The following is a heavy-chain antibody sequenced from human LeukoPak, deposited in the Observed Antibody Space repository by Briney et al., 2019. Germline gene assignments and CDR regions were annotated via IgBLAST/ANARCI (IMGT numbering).Heavy chain of an antibody. CDR1: GFTFSSFA. CDR2: ISSSSSYI. D-gene: IGHD3-10*01. Sequence: GGSLRLSCAASGFTFSSFAMNWVRQAPGKGLEWVSSISSSSSYIYYADSVKGRFTISRDNAKNSLYLQMNSLRAEDTAVYYCARESVRFAGALWFGESIPSFDYWGQGTLVTVSS. V-gene: IGHV3-21*01. J-gene: IGHJ4*02. CDR3: ARESVRFAGALWFGESIPSFDY.